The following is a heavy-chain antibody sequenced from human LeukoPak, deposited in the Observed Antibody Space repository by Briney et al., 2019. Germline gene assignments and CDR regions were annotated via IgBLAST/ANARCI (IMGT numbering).Heavy chain of an antibody. D-gene: IGHD6-13*01. CDR1: GFTFSDYW. CDR3: ARSNIGASLDY. V-gene: IGHV3-7*01. Sequence: HPGGSLRLSCAVSGFTFSDYWMSWVRQAQGKGLEWVANIKQDESEKDYADPVKGRFTISRDIAKNSLYLQMNSLRAEDTAVYYCARSNIGASLDYWGQGTLVTVSS. CDR2: IKQDESEK. J-gene: IGHJ4*02.